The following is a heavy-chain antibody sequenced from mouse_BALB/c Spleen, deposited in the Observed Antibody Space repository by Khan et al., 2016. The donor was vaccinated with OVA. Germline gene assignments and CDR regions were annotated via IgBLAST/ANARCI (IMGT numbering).Heavy chain of an antibody. Sequence: QVQLKQSGAELAKPGASVKMSCKASSYTFTKYWMHWVKQRPGQGLEWIGYINPSTGYTEYNQKFKDKATLTADKSSSTAYMQLSSLTSEDSAVYYCVNHGSSSAWFTYWGQGTLVTVSA. D-gene: IGHD1-1*01. CDR3: VNHGSSSAWFTY. V-gene: IGHV1-7*01. CDR1: SYTFTKYW. J-gene: IGHJ3*01. CDR2: INPSTGYT.